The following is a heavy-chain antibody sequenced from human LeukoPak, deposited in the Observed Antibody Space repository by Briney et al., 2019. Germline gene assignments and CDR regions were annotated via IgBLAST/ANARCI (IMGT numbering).Heavy chain of an antibody. Sequence: ASVKVSCKGSGYTFTDYYLHWVRQAPGQGLEWVGYINPRDGGTSSPPNFRGRVTMTTDASSSTVYMELSRLTSDDTAIYYCAREGNGLLSKDLDYWGQGTLVTVSS. D-gene: IGHD2-15*01. J-gene: IGHJ4*02. CDR3: AREGNGLLSKDLDY. CDR1: GYTFTDYY. V-gene: IGHV1-2*02. CDR2: INPRDGGT.